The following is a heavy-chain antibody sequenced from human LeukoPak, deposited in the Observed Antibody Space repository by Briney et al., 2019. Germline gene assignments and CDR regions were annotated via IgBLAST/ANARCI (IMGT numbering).Heavy chain of an antibody. Sequence: GGSLRLSCAASGFTFSSYWMHWVRQAPGKGLVWVSRINTDLSSTSYADSVKGRFTISRDNAKNTVYLQMNSLRVEDTAVYYCARVGYCSSGICYGMDVWGPGTTASVSS. J-gene: IGHJ6*02. V-gene: IGHV3-74*01. CDR3: ARVGYCSSGICYGMDV. CDR1: GFTFSSYW. CDR2: INTDLSST. D-gene: IGHD2-2*01.